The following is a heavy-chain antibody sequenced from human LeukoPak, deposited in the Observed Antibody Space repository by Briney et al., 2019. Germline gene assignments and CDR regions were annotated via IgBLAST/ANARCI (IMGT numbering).Heavy chain of an antibody. CDR3: ARDQYYYDSSGYYGSYYFDY. V-gene: IGHV3-74*01. CDR1: GFTFSSYW. Sequence: PGGSLRLPCAASGFTFSSYWMHWVRQAPGKGLVWVSRINSDGSSTSYADSVKGRFTISRDNAKNTLYLQTNSLRAEDTAVYYCARDQYYYDSSGYYGSYYFDYWGQGTLVTVSS. D-gene: IGHD3-22*01. J-gene: IGHJ4*02. CDR2: INSDGSST.